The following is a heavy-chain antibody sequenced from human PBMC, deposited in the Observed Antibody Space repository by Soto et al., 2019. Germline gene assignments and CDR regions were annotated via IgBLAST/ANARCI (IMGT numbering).Heavy chain of an antibody. CDR3: ARDGGRHSGGIDY. V-gene: IGHV1-69*01. CDR2: IIPILGTA. Sequence: QVQLVQSGAEVKKPGSSVKVSCKASGGTFSSYSINWVGQAPGQGPEWMGEIIPILGTANYAQKFQGRGTITADESTSTAYMELSSLRSEDTAVYYCARDGGRHSGGIDYWGQGTLVTVSS. J-gene: IGHJ4*02. D-gene: IGHD1-26*01. CDR1: GGTFSSYS.